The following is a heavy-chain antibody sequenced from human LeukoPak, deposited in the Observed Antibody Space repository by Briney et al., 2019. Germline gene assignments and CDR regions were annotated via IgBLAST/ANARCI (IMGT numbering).Heavy chain of an antibody. CDR3: ARVTNTTFGVIGAAFDI. Sequence: GGSLRLSCAASGFTFSSYAMHWVRQAPGKGLEWVAVISYDGSNKYYADSVKGRFTISRDNSKNTLYLQMNSLRPEDTAVYYCARVTNTTFGVIGAAFDIWGQGTMVTVSS. CDR2: ISYDGSNK. D-gene: IGHD3-3*01. J-gene: IGHJ3*02. CDR1: GFTFSSYA. V-gene: IGHV3-30-3*01.